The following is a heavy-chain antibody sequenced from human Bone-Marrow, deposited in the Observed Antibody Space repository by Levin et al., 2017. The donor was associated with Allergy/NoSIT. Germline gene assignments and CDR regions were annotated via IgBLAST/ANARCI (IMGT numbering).Heavy chain of an antibody. Sequence: VSGPTLVKPTQTLTLTCTFSGFSLSTSGVGVGWIRQPPGKALEWLALIYWDDDKRYSPSLKSRLTITKDTSKNQVVLTMTNMDPVDTATYYCAHLICMVRGVMCYNYFDYWGQGTLVTVSS. CDR3: AHLICMVRGVMCYNYFDY. V-gene: IGHV2-5*02. CDR2: IYWDDDK. CDR1: GFSLSTSGVG. D-gene: IGHD3-10*01. J-gene: IGHJ4*02.